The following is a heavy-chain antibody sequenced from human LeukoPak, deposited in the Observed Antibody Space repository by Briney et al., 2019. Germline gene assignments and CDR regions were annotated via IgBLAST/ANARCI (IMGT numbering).Heavy chain of an antibody. V-gene: IGHV3-21*01. CDR2: ISSSSSYI. CDR1: GFTFSSYS. D-gene: IGHD3-10*01. CDR3: ARGSRGDYYGMDV. Sequence: GGSLRLSCAASGFTFSSYSMNWVRQAPGKGLEWVSSISSSSSYIYYADSVKGRFTISRDNAKNSLYLQMNSLRAEDTAVYYCARGSRGDYYGMDVWGQGTTVTVSS. J-gene: IGHJ6*02.